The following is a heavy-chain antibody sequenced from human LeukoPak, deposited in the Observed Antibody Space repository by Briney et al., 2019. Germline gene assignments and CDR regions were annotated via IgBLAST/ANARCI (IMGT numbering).Heavy chain of an antibody. J-gene: IGHJ4*02. D-gene: IGHD5/OR15-5a*01. V-gene: IGHV3-23*02. CDR1: GFTVSSNY. CDR3: AKVSWESTNQDFDC. CDR2: ISGNGAGT. Sequence: GGSLRLSCAASGFTVSSNYMSWDRQAPGKGLEWVSGISGNGAGTYYGDSVKGRFTISRDNSKNTSYLQMNSLRAEDTAVYYCAKVSWESTNQDFDCWDQGTLVTVSS.